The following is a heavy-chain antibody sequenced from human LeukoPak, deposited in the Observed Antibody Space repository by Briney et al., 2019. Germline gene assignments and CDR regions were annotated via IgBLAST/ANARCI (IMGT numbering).Heavy chain of an antibody. CDR2: ISKSGGTT. CDR3: ARGGQQLPKDYYYMDV. V-gene: IGHV3-23*01. Sequence: GGALRLSCAASGFSFSSYAMSWVRQAPGTGLEWVSSISKSGGTTYHADSVKGRFTISRDNSKNTLYLQMNSLRTEDTAVYYCARGGQQLPKDYYYMDVWGKGTTVTVSS. J-gene: IGHJ6*03. CDR1: GFSFSSYA. D-gene: IGHD6-13*01.